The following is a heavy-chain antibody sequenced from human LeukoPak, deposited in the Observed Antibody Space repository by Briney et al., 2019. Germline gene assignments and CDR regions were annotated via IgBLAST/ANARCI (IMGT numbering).Heavy chain of an antibody. D-gene: IGHD2-2*01. V-gene: IGHV3-74*01. Sequence: PGGSLRLSCAASGFTFSSYWMHWVRQAPGKGLVWVSRINSDGSSTSYADSVKGRFTISRDNAKNTPYLQMNSLRAEDTAVYYCAREWCSSTSCWENFDYWGQGTLVTVSS. CDR2: INSDGSST. CDR1: GFTFSSYW. CDR3: AREWCSSTSCWENFDY. J-gene: IGHJ4*02.